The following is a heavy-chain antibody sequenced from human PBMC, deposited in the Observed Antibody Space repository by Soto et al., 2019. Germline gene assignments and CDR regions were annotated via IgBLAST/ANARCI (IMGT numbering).Heavy chain of an antibody. Sequence: QVQLQESGPGLVKPSETMSLSCTVSGGSIRSYYWSWFRQSPGKRMEWIGYVHHSWGSSYNPSLQSRVAISLDTSISQFSLKVTSVTATDTAVYYCARQGFGPLHGLVDVWGQGTTVTVSS. CDR3: ARQGFGPLHGLVDV. V-gene: IGHV4-59*08. CDR2: VHHSWGS. D-gene: IGHD3-10*01. J-gene: IGHJ6*02. CDR1: GGSIRSYY.